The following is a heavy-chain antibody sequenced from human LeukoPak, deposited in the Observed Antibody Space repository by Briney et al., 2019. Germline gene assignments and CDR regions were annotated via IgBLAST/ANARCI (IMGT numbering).Heavy chain of an antibody. CDR1: GFTFSSYA. Sequence: GGSLRLSCAASGFTFSSYAMSWVRQAPGKGLEWVSAISGSGGSTYYAGSVKGRFTISRDNAKNSLYLQMNSLRAEDTAVYYCARDSPGVAAGSDYWGQGTLVTVSS. J-gene: IGHJ4*02. D-gene: IGHD6-13*01. CDR2: ISGSGGST. V-gene: IGHV3-23*01. CDR3: ARDSPGVAAGSDY.